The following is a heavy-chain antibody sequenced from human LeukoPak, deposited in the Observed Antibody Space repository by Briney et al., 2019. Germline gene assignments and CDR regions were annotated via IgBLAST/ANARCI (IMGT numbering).Heavy chain of an antibody. J-gene: IGHJ4*02. CDR3: ARGSYSSADY. CDR1: GGSFSGYY. V-gene: IGHV4-34*01. CDR2: INHSGST. Sequence: PSETLSLTCAVYGGSFSGYYWSWIRQPPGKGLEWIGEINHSGSTNYNPSLKSRVTISVDTSKNQFSLKLSSVTAADTAAYYCARGSYSSADYWGQGTLVTVSS. D-gene: IGHD6-25*01.